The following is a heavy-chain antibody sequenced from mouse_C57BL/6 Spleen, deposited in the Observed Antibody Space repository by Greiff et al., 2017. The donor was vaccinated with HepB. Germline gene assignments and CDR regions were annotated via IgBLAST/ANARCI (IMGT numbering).Heavy chain of an antibody. CDR2: INPYNGGT. CDR1: GYTFTDYY. Sequence: VQLQQSGPVLVKPGASVKMSCKASGYTFTDYYMNWVKQSHGKSLEWIGVINPYNGGTSYNQKFKGKATLTVDKSSSTAYMELNSLTSEDSAVYYCAKGTVVAPYYAMDYWGQGTSVTVSS. D-gene: IGHD1-1*01. V-gene: IGHV1-19*01. J-gene: IGHJ4*01. CDR3: AKGTVVAPYYAMDY.